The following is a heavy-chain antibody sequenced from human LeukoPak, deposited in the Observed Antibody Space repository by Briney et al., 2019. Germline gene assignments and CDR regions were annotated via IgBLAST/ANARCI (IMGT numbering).Heavy chain of an antibody. Sequence: ASVKVSCKASGGTFSSYAISWVRQAPGQGLEWMGRIIPILGIANYAQKFQGRVTITADKSTSTAYMELSSLRSEDTAVYYCARSRMDDAFDIWGQGTMVTVSS. V-gene: IGHV1-69*04. CDR1: GGTFSSYA. J-gene: IGHJ3*02. CDR3: ARSRMDDAFDI. CDR2: IIPILGIA.